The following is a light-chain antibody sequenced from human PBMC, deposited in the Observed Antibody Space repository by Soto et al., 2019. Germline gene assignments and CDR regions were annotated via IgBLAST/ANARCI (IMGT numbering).Light chain of an antibody. V-gene: IGLV2-11*03. CDR1: SSDVGGYNY. CDR3: CSYAGSYSYV. CDR2: DVS. J-gene: IGLJ1*01. Sequence: SCTGTSSDVGGYNYVSWYQEQPGKAPKLMIYDVSKRPSGVPDRFSGSKSGNTASLTISGLQAGDEADYYCCSYAGSYSYVFGTGTKVTVL.